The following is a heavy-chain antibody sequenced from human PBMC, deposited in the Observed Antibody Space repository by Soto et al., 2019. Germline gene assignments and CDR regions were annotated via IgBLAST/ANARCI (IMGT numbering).Heavy chain of an antibody. CDR2: IYHSGST. D-gene: IGHD3-10*01. Sequence: PSETLSLTCAVSGGSISSSNWWSWVRQPPGKGLEWIEEIYHSGSTNYNPSLKSRVTISVDKSKNQFSLKLSSVTAADTAVYYCARDRITMVRGVITGMDVWGQGTTVTVSS. CDR3: ARDRITMVRGVITGMDV. CDR1: GGSISSSNW. J-gene: IGHJ6*02. V-gene: IGHV4-4*02.